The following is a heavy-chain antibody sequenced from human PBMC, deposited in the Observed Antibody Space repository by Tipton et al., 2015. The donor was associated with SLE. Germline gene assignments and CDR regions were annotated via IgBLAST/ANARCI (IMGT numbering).Heavy chain of an antibody. D-gene: IGHD3-16*01. CDR3: ARGGDPDYLDY. J-gene: IGHJ4*02. CDR2: ISKSGRT. Sequence: TLSLTCTVSGDSITNDLYYWAWIRQLPGKGLEWIGYISKSGRTHYNPSLQSRLTMSLDTSKNQFSLKMTSMTAADAAVYYCARGGDPDYLDYWGQGALVSVSS. V-gene: IGHV4-31*03. CDR1: GDSITNDLYY.